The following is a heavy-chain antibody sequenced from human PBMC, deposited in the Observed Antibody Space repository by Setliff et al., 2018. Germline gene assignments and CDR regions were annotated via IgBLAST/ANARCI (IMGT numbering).Heavy chain of an antibody. CDR1: GDSIRRGDY. V-gene: IGHV4-31*03. D-gene: IGHD4-17*01. J-gene: IGHJ4*02. Sequence: SETLSLTCTVSGDSIRRGDYWSWIRQHPGKGLEWIGYIHHSGETFYNPSLRSRVIISVDTSKNQFSLKVTSLIAADTAVYYCAKDLGNFGDYGDYWGQGTLVTVSS. CDR2: IHHSGET. CDR3: AKDLGNFGDYGDY.